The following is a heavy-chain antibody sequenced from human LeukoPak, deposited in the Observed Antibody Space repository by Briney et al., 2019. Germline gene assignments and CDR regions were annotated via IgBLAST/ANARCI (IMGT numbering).Heavy chain of an antibody. V-gene: IGHV3-33*01. J-gene: IGHJ5*02. CDR3: ARVNGPNSGYYYTLDL. CDR2: IWFDGTEK. Sequence: GTSLRLSCAASGLTFRNYAMHWVRQAPGGRLEWVAVIWFDGTEKYYAASVMGRFTISRDSSESTLYLQMNGLRTEDTAVYCCARVNGPNSGYYYTLDLWGQGTPVTVSS. CDR1: GLTFRNYA. D-gene: IGHD3-22*01.